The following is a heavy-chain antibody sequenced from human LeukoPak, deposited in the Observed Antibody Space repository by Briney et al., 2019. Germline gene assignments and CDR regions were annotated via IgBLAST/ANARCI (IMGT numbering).Heavy chain of an antibody. Sequence: GGSLRLSCAASGFTFSDYYMSWIRQAPGKGLEWVSYISSSGSTIYYADSVKGRFTISRDNAKNSLYLQMNSLRAEDTAVYYCARDAQQQLVRGGYVYYYYMDVWGKGTTVTVSS. J-gene: IGHJ6*03. CDR1: GFTFSDYY. V-gene: IGHV3-11*04. D-gene: IGHD6-13*01. CDR2: ISSSGSTI. CDR3: ARDAQQQLVRGGYVYYYYMDV.